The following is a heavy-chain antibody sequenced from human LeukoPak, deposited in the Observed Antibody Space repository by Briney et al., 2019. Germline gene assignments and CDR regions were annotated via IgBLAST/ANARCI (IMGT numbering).Heavy chain of an antibody. Sequence: GGSLRLSCAASGFTFSSYSMNWVRQAPGKGLEWVSSISSSSSYIYYADSVKGRFTISRDNAKNSLYLQMNSLRAEDTAVYYCARLQPYYYYMDVWGKGTTVTVSS. J-gene: IGHJ6*03. V-gene: IGHV3-21*01. D-gene: IGHD6-13*01. CDR1: GFTFSSYS. CDR2: ISSSSSYI. CDR3: ARLQPYYYYMDV.